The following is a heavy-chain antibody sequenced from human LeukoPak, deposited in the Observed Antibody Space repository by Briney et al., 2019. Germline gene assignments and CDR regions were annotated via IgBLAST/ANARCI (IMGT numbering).Heavy chain of an antibody. J-gene: IGHJ3*02. CDR2: IYYSGST. Sequence: SETLSLTCTVSGGSISSGGYYWSWIRQHPGKGLEWIGYIYYSGSTNYNPSLKSRVTISVDTSKNQFSLKLSSVTAADTAVYYCARGHMITFGGVIIPDAFDIWGQGTMVTVSS. CDR1: GGSISSGGYY. CDR3: ARGHMITFGGVIIPDAFDI. D-gene: IGHD3-16*02. V-gene: IGHV4-61*08.